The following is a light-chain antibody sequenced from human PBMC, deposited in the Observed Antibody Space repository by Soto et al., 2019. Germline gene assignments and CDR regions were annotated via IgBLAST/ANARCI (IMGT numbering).Light chain of an antibody. CDR1: QTVSSGF. CDR3: HQYYSSPTT. V-gene: IGKV3-20*01. CDR2: GAS. Sequence: EIVLTQSPGTLSVSPGERATVSCRASQTVSSGFLAWYQQKVGQAPRLLIYGASTRATGIPDRFSGSGSGTDFTLTIDRLEPEDFAVYYCHQYYSSPTTLGGGTKVDIK. J-gene: IGKJ4*01.